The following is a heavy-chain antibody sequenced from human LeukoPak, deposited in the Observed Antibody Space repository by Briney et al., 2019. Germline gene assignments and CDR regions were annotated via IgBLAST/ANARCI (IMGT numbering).Heavy chain of an antibody. Sequence: GRSLRLSRAASGFTFSNFAMHWVRQAPGKGLEWVAMMSYDGSNKYTDSVKGRFTISRDNSKNMVDLYMSNLKIEDTAVYYCARDSWGFDFWGQGTLVTVSS. CDR2: MSYDGSNK. CDR3: ARDSWGFDF. V-gene: IGHV3-30*04. J-gene: IGHJ4*02. CDR1: GFTFSNFA. D-gene: IGHD7-27*01.